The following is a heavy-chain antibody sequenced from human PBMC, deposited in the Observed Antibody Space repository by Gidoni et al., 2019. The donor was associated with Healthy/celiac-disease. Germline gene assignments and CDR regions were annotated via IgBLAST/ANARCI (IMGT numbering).Heavy chain of an antibody. CDR2: IYWNDDK. Sequence: QLTLMESGPTLDKPTQTLTLTCPFSGFSLTPRGVDVGWIRQPTGKPLDWLALIYWNDDKRYSPSLKSRLTITKDTSKNQVVLTMTNMDPVDTATYYCAHSGVVVPATRHYFDYWGQGTLVTVSS. CDR1: GFSLTPRGVD. CDR3: AHSGVVVPATRHYFDY. V-gene: IGHV2-5*01. J-gene: IGHJ4*02. D-gene: IGHD2-2*01.